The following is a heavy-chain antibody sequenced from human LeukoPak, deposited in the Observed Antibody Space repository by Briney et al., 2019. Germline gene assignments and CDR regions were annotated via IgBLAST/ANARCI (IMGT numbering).Heavy chain of an antibody. Sequence: KSSETLSLTCTVSGGSISSYYWSWIRQPPGKGLEWIGYIYTSGSTNYNPSLKSRVTMSVDTSKNQFSLKLSSVTAADTAVYYCARDRIVGATLDAFDIWGQGTMVTVSS. CDR2: IYTSGST. CDR3: ARDRIVGATLDAFDI. V-gene: IGHV4-4*08. CDR1: GGSISSYY. J-gene: IGHJ3*02. D-gene: IGHD1-26*01.